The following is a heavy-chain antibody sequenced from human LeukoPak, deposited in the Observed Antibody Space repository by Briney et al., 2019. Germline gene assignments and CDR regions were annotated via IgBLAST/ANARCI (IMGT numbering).Heavy chain of an antibody. CDR2: IRYDGSNK. CDR1: GFTFSSYG. D-gene: IGHD2-2*01. Sequence: GGSLRLSSAASGFTFSSYGMHWVRQAPGKGLEWVAFIRYDGSNKYYADSVKGRFTISRDNSKNTLYLQMNSLRAEDTAVYYCAKEAHIVVVPAALDIWGQGTMVTVSS. V-gene: IGHV3-30*02. CDR3: AKEAHIVVVPAALDI. J-gene: IGHJ3*02.